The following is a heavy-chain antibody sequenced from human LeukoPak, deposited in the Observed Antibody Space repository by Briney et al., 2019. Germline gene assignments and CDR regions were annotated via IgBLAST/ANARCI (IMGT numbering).Heavy chain of an antibody. J-gene: IGHJ3*02. CDR2: FDPEDGET. D-gene: IGHD2-2*01. V-gene: IGHV1-24*01. CDR3: ARLRGGIYSSRDAFDI. Sequence: GASVKVSCKVSGYTLTELSMHWVRQAPRKGLEWMGGFDPEDGETIYAQKFQGRVTMTEDTSTDTAYMELTSLRSDDTAVYYCARLRGGIYSSRDAFDIWGQGTMVTVSS. CDR1: GYTLTELS.